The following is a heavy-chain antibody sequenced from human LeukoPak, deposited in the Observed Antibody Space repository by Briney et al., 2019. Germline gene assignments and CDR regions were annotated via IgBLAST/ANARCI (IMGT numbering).Heavy chain of an antibody. J-gene: IGHJ5*02. Sequence: ASVKVSCKASGDTFTSYYMHWVRQAPGQGLEWMGIINPSGGSTSYAQKFQGRVTMTRDTSTSTVYMELSSLRSEDTAVYYCARDLDSSGYSNWFDPWGQGTLVTVSS. V-gene: IGHV1-46*01. CDR2: INPSGGST. CDR1: GDTFTSYY. CDR3: ARDLDSSGYSNWFDP. D-gene: IGHD3-22*01.